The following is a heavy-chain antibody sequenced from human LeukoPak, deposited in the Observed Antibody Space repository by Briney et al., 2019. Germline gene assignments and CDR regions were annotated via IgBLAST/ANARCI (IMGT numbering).Heavy chain of an antibody. D-gene: IGHD1-26*01. J-gene: IGHJ4*02. CDR2: INPSGGST. Sequence: GASVKVSCKASGYTFTSYYVHWVRQAPGQGLEWMGIINPSGGSTSYAQKFQGRVTMTRDTSTSTVYMELSSLRSEDTAVYYCARDGVGSYSGSYIDYWGQGTLVTVSS. CDR3: ARDGVGSYSGSYIDY. V-gene: IGHV1-46*01. CDR1: GYTFTSYY.